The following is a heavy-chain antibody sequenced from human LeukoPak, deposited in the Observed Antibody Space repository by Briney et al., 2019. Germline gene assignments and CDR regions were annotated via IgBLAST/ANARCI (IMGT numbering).Heavy chain of an antibody. CDR3: ARGSPSSYWYFDL. J-gene: IGHJ2*01. CDR1: GGSISSYY. CDR2: IYYSGST. Sequence: NSSETLSLTCTVSGGSISSYYWSWIRQPPGKGLEWIGYIYYSGSTNYNPSLKSRVTISVDTSKNQFSLKLSSVTAADTAVYYCARGSPSSYWYFDLWGRGTLVTVSS. D-gene: IGHD1-26*01. V-gene: IGHV4-59*01.